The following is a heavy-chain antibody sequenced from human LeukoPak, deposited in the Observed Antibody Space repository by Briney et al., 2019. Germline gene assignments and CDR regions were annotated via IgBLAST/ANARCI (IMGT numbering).Heavy chain of an antibody. D-gene: IGHD6-6*01. CDR3: ARGSAPRYYYYYYTDV. CDR2: INHSGST. J-gene: IGHJ6*03. Sequence: PSETLSLTCVVYGGSFSGYYWSWIRQPPGKGLEWIGEINHSGSTNYNPSLKSRVTISVDTSKNQFSLKLSSVTAADTAVYYCARGSAPRYYYYYYTDVWGKGTTVTVSS. CDR1: GGSFSGYY. V-gene: IGHV4-34*01.